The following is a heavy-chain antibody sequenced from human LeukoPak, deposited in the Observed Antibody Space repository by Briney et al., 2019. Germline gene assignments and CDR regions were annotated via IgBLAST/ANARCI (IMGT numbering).Heavy chain of an antibody. CDR3: ARGAGGYCGGDCYSDYFDY. CDR2: IYHSGST. J-gene: IGHJ4*02. Sequence: SETLSLTCAVSGGSISSSNWWSWVRQPPGKGLEWIGEIYHSGSTNYNPSLKSRVTISVDKSKNQFSLKLSSVTAADTAVYYCARGAGGYCGGDCYSDYFDYWGQGTLVTVSS. CDR1: GGSISSSNW. D-gene: IGHD2-21*02. V-gene: IGHV4-4*02.